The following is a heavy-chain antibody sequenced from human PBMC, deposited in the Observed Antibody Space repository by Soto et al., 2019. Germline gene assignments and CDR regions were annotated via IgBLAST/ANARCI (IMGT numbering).Heavy chain of an antibody. V-gene: IGHV3-23*01. CDR3: AKDPYYYDTSEMDV. D-gene: IGHD3-22*01. CDR1: GFTFSSYA. Sequence: PGGSLRLSCAASGFTFSSYAMSWVRQAPGKGLEWVSAIGGSGGSTYYADSVKGRLTISRDNSKNTLFLQMNSLRAEDTAVYYCAKDPYYYDTSEMDVWGQGTTVTVSS. J-gene: IGHJ6*02. CDR2: IGGSGGST.